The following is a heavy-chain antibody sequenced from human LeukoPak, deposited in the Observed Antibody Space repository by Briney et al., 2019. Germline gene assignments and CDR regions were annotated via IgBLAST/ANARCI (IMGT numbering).Heavy chain of an antibody. J-gene: IGHJ4*02. CDR1: GFTFSSYA. D-gene: IGHD3-22*01. CDR2: ISGSGGST. Sequence: GGSLRLSCAASGFTFSSYAMSWVRQAPGKGLEWVSAISGSGGSTYYADSVKDRFTISRDNSKNTLYLQMNSLRAEDTAVYYCARYWPIYDSSGYLDNWGQGTLVTVSS. V-gene: IGHV3-23*01. CDR3: ARYWPIYDSSGYLDN.